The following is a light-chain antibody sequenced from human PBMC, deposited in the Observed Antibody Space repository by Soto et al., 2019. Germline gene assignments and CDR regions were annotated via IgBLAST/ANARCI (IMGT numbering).Light chain of an antibody. CDR2: EVS. CDR1: QTILHSDGNTY. CDR3: MRRVLPSIT. J-gene: IGKJ5*01. V-gene: IGKV2D-29*01. Sequence: DLVLTQTPLSLSVTPGQPASISCESSQTILHSDGNTYLYWYLQKAGQPPQLLIYEVSKRFSVVPGRFSGRGSGTHFTLKISPVEAEVGRCGDSMRRVLPSITFGLGTPLA.